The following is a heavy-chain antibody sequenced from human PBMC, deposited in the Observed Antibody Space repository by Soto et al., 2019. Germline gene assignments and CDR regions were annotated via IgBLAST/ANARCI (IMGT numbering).Heavy chain of an antibody. V-gene: IGHV3-9*01. J-gene: IGHJ4*02. CDR3: GKDLMSSVSGGD. CDR1: GFPLVDYS. Sequence: GGSLRLSCAASGFPLVDYSMHWVRQPPGKGLEWISGLSWNSASIAYADSVKGRFTISRDNARSSLYLQMDRLRPEDTAFYYCGKDLMSSVSGGDWGQGVLVTVSS. CDR2: LSWNSASI. D-gene: IGHD3-16*01.